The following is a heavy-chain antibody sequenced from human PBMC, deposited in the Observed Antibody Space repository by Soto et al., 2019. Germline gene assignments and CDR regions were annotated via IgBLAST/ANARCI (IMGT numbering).Heavy chain of an antibody. Sequence: PGGSLRLSCAASGFTFSNACMNWVRQAPGKGLEWVGRIKSKTDGGTTDYAAPVKGRFTISRDNSKNTVYLLMNSLRPEDTAVYYCATTRFGELRMGYLGQGSLVTVSS. J-gene: IGHJ4*02. CDR3: ATTRFGELRMGY. CDR2: IKSKTDGGTT. D-gene: IGHD3-10*01. V-gene: IGHV3-15*07. CDR1: GFTFSNAC.